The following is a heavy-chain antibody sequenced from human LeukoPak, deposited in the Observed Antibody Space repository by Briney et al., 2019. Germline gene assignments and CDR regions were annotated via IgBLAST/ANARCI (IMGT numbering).Heavy chain of an antibody. CDR2: IYYSGST. CDR1: GGSISSSSYY. J-gene: IGHJ4*02. Sequence: PSETLSLTCTVSGGSISSSSYYWGWIRQPPGKGLEWIGSIYYSGSTYYNPSLKSRVTISVDTSKNQFSLKLSSVTAADTAVYYCARISYGDLEDCWGQGTLVTVSS. V-gene: IGHV4-39*07. D-gene: IGHD4-17*01. CDR3: ARISYGDLEDC.